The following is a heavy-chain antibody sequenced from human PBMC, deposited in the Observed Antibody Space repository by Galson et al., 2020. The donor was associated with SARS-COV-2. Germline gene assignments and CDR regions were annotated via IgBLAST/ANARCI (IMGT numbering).Heavy chain of an antibody. D-gene: IGHD3-22*01. Sequence: ASVKVSCTASGYTFTSYDINWVRQATGQGLEWMGWMNPNSGNTGYAQKFQGRVTMTRNTFISTAYMELSSLRSEDTAVYYCARVVYYDSSGSTDYWGQGTLVTVSS. CDR2: MNPNSGNT. CDR1: GYTFTSYD. J-gene: IGHJ4*02. CDR3: ARVVYYDSSGSTDY. V-gene: IGHV1-8*01.